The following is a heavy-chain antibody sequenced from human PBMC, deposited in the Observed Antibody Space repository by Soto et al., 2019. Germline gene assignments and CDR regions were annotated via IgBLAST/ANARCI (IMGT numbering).Heavy chain of an antibody. CDR2: IKQDGSEK. CDR1: GFTFSSYW. J-gene: IGHJ4*02. Sequence: GGSLRLSCAASGFTFSSYWMSWVRQAPGKGLEWVANIKQDGSEKYYVDSVKGRFTVSRDNAMNSAYLQMNSLKVDDTAVYYCARDWYMDYWGQGALVTVSS. CDR3: ARDWYMDY. V-gene: IGHV3-7*01. D-gene: IGHD1-20*01.